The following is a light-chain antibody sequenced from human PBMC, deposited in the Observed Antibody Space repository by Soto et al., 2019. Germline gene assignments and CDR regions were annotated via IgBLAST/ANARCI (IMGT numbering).Light chain of an antibody. J-gene: IGKJ1*01. CDR1: QSVRNN. CDR3: QQYNNWT. V-gene: IGKV3-15*01. CDR2: GAS. Sequence: EIVMPQSPATLSVSPGERATLSCRASQSVRNNLAWYQQKPGQAPRLLIYGASTRATGIPARFSGSGSETEFTLTISSLQSEDFAVYYCQQYNNWTFGQGTKVDIK.